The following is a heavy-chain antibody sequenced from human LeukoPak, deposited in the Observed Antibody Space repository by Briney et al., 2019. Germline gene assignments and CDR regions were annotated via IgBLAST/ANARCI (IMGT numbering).Heavy chain of an antibody. Sequence: PSETLSLTCTVSGGSISGSCCYWGWIRQTPGKDREWIGSTSYSGATHYNPSFKSRVTVSVDTSKNQFFLNLSSVTAADTAVYYCSRTTGDSAIIAAHWGQGTLVTVSS. CDR2: TSYSGAT. CDR3: SRTTGDSAIIAAH. CDR1: GGSISGSCCY. V-gene: IGHV4-39*01. D-gene: IGHD3-16*01. J-gene: IGHJ4*02.